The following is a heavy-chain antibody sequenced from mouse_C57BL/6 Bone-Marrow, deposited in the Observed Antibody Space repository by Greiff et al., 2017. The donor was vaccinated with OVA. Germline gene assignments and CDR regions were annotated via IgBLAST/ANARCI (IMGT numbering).Heavy chain of an antibody. CDR3: ARLYDYDSMDY. Sequence: EVKLMESGPGLVKPSQTVFLTCTVTGISITTGNYRWSWIRQFPGNKLEWIGYIYYSGTITYNPSLTSRTTITRDTPKNQFFLEMNSLTAEDTATYYCARLYDYDSMDYWGQGTSVTVSS. V-gene: IGHV3-5*01. CDR1: GISITTGNYR. CDR2: IYYSGTI. J-gene: IGHJ4*01. D-gene: IGHD2-4*01.